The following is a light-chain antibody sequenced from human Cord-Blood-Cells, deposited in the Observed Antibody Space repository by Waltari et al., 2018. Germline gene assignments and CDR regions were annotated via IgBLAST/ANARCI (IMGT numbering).Light chain of an antibody. CDR1: QSVSTSY. J-gene: IGKJ2*01. CDR3: QQYGSSPLYT. Sequence: ELVSTQPPATLSLSPGERAPFSCRASQSVSTSYLAWYQQEPGQAPRLLIYGASSRATGIPDRFSGSGSGTDFALNISRLEPEDFAVYYGQQYGSSPLYTFGQGTKLEIK. CDR2: GAS. V-gene: IGKV3-20*01.